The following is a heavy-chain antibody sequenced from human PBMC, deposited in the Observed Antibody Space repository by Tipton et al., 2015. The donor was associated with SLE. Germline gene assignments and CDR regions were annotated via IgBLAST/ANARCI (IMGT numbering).Heavy chain of an antibody. CDR2: FYFSGSS. D-gene: IGHD3-16*01. V-gene: IGHV4-59*01. CDR1: GVSISTYY. J-gene: IGHJ4*02. CDR3: ARQGYYDSSFDY. Sequence: TLSLTCSVSGVSISTYYWSWIRQSPGKGLEWIGFFYFSGSSQYNPSLKSRVAISADTSNNQFSLELRSVTAADTAVYYCARQGYYDSSFDYWGQGTLVTVSS.